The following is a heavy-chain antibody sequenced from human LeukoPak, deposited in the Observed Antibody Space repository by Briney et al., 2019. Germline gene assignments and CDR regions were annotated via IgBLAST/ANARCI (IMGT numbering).Heavy chain of an antibody. D-gene: IGHD3-3*01. Sequence: SEKVSCKASGGTFSSYAISWVRQAPGQGLEWMGRIIPILNITNYTQKFQGRVTITADKSTSTAYMELSSLRSEDTAVYYCARSPLVYDFWSGYYLFQHWGQGTLVTVSS. CDR3: ARSPLVYDFWSGYYLFQH. CDR2: IIPILNIT. V-gene: IGHV1-69*04. J-gene: IGHJ1*01. CDR1: GGTFSSYA.